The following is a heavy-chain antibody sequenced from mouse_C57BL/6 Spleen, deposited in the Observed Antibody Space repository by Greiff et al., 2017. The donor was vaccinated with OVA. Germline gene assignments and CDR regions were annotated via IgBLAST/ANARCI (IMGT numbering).Heavy chain of an antibody. CDR3: ARAYYGSSYGFAY. Sequence: EVKLIESGPGLVKPSQSLSLTCSVTGYSITSGYYWNWIRQFPGNKLEWMGYRSYDGSNNYNPSLKNRISITRDTSKNQCFLKLNSVTTEDTATYYCARAYYGSSYGFAYWGQGTLVTVSA. V-gene: IGHV3-6*01. CDR1: GYSITSGYY. J-gene: IGHJ3*01. CDR2: RSYDGSN. D-gene: IGHD1-1*01.